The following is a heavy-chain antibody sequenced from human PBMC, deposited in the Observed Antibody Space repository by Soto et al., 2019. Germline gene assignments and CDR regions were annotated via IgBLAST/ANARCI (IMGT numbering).Heavy chain of an antibody. CDR1: GGSISSGGYY. D-gene: IGHD4-17*01. CDR3: ARVGSDYGTYYGMDV. Sequence: QVQLQESGPGLVKPSQTLSLTCTVSGGSISSGGYYWSWIRQHPGKGLEWIGYIYYSGSTYYNPSLKSRVTISEDTSKNQFSLKLSSVTAADTAVYYCARVGSDYGTYYGMDVWGQGTTVTVSS. V-gene: IGHV4-31*03. CDR2: IYYSGST. J-gene: IGHJ6*02.